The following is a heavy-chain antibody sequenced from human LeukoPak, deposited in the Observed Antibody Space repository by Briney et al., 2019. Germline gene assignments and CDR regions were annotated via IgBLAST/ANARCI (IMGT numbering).Heavy chain of an antibody. Sequence: PGGSLRLSCAASGFTFSSYGMHWARQAPGKGLEWVAFIRYDGSNKYYADSVKGRFTISRDNSKNTLYLQMNSLRAEDTAVYYCARGLRGYSYGYDWYFDLWGRGTLVTVSS. D-gene: IGHD5-18*01. J-gene: IGHJ2*01. CDR3: ARGLRGYSYGYDWYFDL. V-gene: IGHV3-30*02. CDR2: IRYDGSNK. CDR1: GFTFSSYG.